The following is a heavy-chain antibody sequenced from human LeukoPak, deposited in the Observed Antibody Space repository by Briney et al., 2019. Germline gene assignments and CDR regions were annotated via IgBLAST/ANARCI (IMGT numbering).Heavy chain of an antibody. CDR3: ASQKTTSRFDP. CDR2: IYYGGNT. D-gene: IGHD1-7*01. CDR1: GGSISSSSYY. J-gene: IGHJ5*02. V-gene: IGHV4-39*01. Sequence: SETLSLTCTVSGGSISSSSYYWGCIRQPPGKGLECIGSIYYGGNTYYNPSLKSRVTISVDTSKDQFSLKLSSVTAADTAVYYCASQKTTSRFDPWGQGTLVTVSS.